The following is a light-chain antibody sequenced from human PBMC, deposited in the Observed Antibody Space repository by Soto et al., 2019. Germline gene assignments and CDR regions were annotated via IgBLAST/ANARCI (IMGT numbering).Light chain of an antibody. CDR1: QSVSSSF. J-gene: IGKJ4*01. CDR2: GAS. Sequence: EIVLTQSPGTLSLSPGERATLSCRASQSVSSSFLAWYQQKPGQAPRLVIYGASSRATGIPDRFSGSGSGTDFALPISRVEPEDVAVYYCQQYGSSPLTFGGGTKGEIK. V-gene: IGKV3-20*01. CDR3: QQYGSSPLT.